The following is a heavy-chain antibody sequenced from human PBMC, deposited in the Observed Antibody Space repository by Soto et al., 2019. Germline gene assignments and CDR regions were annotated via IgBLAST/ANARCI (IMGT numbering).Heavy chain of an antibody. D-gene: IGHD6-13*01. J-gene: IGHJ4*02. Sequence: QVQLVQSGAEVKKPGASVKVSCKTSGYTFIAYGVSWVRQAPGQGLEWMGWISADNGDTNYAQKLQDRVTMTTDTSTSTVYMELRSLRSDDTAVYYCARDFPRVPPAGADYWGQGTLVTVSS. CDR2: ISADNGDT. CDR1: GYTFIAYG. V-gene: IGHV1-18*01. CDR3: ARDFPRVPPAGADY.